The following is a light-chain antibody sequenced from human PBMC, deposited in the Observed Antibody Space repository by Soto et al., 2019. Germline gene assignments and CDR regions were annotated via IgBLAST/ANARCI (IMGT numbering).Light chain of an antibody. CDR3: QQYTENSGT. CDR1: QRMTSW. CDR2: DAS. Sequence: DIQMTQSPSTLSASVGDGVTITCRASQRMTSWLAWYQQKPGKAPKVLIYDASSLESGVPSRFSGSESGTEFTLTISSLQPDDIATYYCQQYTENSGTFGQGTKVDIK. J-gene: IGKJ1*01. V-gene: IGKV1-5*01.